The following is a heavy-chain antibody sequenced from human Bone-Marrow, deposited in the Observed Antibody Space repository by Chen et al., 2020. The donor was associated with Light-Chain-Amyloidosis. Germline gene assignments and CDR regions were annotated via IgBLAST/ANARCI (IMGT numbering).Heavy chain of an antibody. Sequence: EVQLEQSGPEVKKPGESLKISCKGSGYTFHNYWIGWVRQMHGKGLEWMGDIYPDHSDARYSPAYEAQVTISSNKSITTAYLQWRSLNASDTAMYYCARRRDGYNFDYWGQGTLVTVSS. CDR2: IYPDHSDA. V-gene: IGHV5-51*01. J-gene: IGHJ4*02. CDR3: ARRRDGYNFDY. CDR1: GYTFHNYW. D-gene: IGHD5-12*01.